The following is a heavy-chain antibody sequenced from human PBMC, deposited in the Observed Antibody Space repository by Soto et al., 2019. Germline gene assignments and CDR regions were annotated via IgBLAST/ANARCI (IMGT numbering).Heavy chain of an antibody. CDR2: IYWDDDK. D-gene: IGHD3-9*01. CDR1: GFSLSTSGVG. V-gene: IGHV2-5*02. Sequence: SGPTLVNPTQTLTLTCTFSGFSLSTSGVGVGWIRQPPGKALEWLALIYWDDDKRYSPSLKTRLTITKDTSKKQVVLTMTNMDPMDTGTYYCAHKGPEDWPLDYWGQGTLVTVSS. J-gene: IGHJ4*02. CDR3: AHKGPEDWPLDY.